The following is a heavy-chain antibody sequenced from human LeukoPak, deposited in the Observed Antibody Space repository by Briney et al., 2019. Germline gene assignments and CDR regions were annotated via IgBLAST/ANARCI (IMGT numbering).Heavy chain of an antibody. CDR2: INHSGST. V-gene: IGHV4-34*01. D-gene: IGHD3-9*01. CDR3: ARVQILTGYYPYYYYYGMDV. J-gene: IGHJ6*02. CDR1: GGSFSGYY. Sequence: PSETLSLTCAVYGGSFSGYYWSWIRQPPGKGLEWIREINHSGSTNYNPSLKSRVTISVDTSKNQFSLKLSSVTAADTAVYYCARVQILTGYYPYYYYYGMDVWGQGTTVTVSS.